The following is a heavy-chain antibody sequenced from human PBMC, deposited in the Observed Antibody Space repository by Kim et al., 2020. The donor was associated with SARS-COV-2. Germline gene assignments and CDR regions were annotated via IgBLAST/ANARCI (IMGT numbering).Heavy chain of an antibody. Sequence: LKSRVTISVDTSKNQFSLTLSSVTAADTAVYYCARATMITFGGVIDHFDYWGQGTLVTVSS. J-gene: IGHJ4*02. CDR3: ARATMITFGGVIDHFDY. V-gene: IGHV4-31*02. D-gene: IGHD3-16*02.